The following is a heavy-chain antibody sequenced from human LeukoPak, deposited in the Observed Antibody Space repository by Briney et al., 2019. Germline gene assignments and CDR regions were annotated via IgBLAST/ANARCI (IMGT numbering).Heavy chain of an antibody. CDR3: ARGPHLALDTDDAFDI. CDR2: ISAYNGNT. Sequence: ASVKVSCKASGYTFTSYGISWVRQAPGQGLEWMGWISAYNGNTNYAQKLQGRVTMTTDTSTSTAYMELRSLRSDDTAVYYCARGPHLALDTDDAFDIWGQGTMVTVSS. D-gene: IGHD5-18*01. J-gene: IGHJ3*02. V-gene: IGHV1-18*01. CDR1: GYTFTSYG.